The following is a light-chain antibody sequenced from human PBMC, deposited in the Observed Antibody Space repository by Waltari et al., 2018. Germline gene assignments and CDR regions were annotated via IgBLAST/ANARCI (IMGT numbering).Light chain of an antibody. CDR3: QSYDTSLSGPWV. CDR1: SSNIGAGYD. J-gene: IGLJ3*02. Sequence: SVLTQPPSVSGAPGQRVTISCTGGSSNIGAGYDVHWHQQLQGTAPKLLIYGNTEPPSAVPDGISCSKSCTSASLAITVLQAEDEADYYCQSYDTSLSGPWVFGGGTKLTVL. CDR2: GNT. V-gene: IGLV1-40*01.